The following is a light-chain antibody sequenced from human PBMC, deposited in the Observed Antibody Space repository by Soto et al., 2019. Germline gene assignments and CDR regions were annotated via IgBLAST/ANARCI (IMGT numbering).Light chain of an antibody. J-gene: IGKJ4*01. CDR3: RQYLQAPT. CDR1: QSLLHITGETF. CDR2: LAS. Sequence: DVVMTQTPLSLSVAPGQPASISCKSSQSLLHITGETFLFWYLQKPGQSPQLLIYLASTRASGVLDRYSGSGSGTDLYLNTSGVGAEDVGVYYYRQYLQAPTVGGGTKVTIK. V-gene: IGKV2-28*01.